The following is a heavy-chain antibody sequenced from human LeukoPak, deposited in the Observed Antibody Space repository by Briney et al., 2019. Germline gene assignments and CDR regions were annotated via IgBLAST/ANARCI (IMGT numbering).Heavy chain of an antibody. CDR1: GFTFSNAW. J-gene: IGHJ4*02. Sequence: GGSLRLSCVASGFTFSNAWMSWVRQAPGKGLEWVSSISSSSSYIYYADSVKGRFTISRDNAKNSLYLQMNSLRAEDTAVYYCAREGLGYSYGYGFDYWGQGTLVTVSS. D-gene: IGHD5-18*01. V-gene: IGHV3-21*01. CDR3: AREGLGYSYGYGFDY. CDR2: ISSSSSYI.